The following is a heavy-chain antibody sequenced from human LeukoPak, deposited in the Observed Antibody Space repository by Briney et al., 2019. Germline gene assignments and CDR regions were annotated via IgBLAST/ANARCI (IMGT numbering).Heavy chain of an antibody. Sequence: GGSLRLSCAASGFTFSSYSMNWVRQATGKGLEWVSSISSSSSYIYYADSVKGRFTISRDNAKNSLYLQMNSLRAEDTAVYYCARATHDYGDYVDYYYYYGMDVWGKGTTVTVSS. V-gene: IGHV3-21*01. J-gene: IGHJ6*04. CDR3: ARATHDYGDYVDYYYYYGMDV. CDR2: ISSSSSYI. D-gene: IGHD4-17*01. CDR1: GFTFSSYS.